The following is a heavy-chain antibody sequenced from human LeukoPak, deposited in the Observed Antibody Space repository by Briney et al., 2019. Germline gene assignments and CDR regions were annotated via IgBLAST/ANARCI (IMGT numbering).Heavy chain of an antibody. D-gene: IGHD3-10*02. J-gene: IGHJ6*04. CDR1: GFTFSSYE. V-gene: IGHV3-48*03. CDR3: AELGITMIGGV. CDR2: ISSSGSTI. Sequence: GGSLRLFCAASGFTFSSYEMNWVRQAPGKGLEWVSYISSSGSTIYYADSVKGRFTISRDNAKNSLYLQMNSLRAEDTAVYYCAELGITMIGGVWGKGTTVTVSS.